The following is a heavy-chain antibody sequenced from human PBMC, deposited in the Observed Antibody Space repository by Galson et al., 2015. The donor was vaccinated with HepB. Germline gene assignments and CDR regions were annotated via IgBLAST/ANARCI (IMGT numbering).Heavy chain of an antibody. V-gene: IGHV5-10-1*01. CDR1: GYSFTNYW. Sequence: QSGAEVKKPGESLRISCQGSGYSFTNYWISWVRQMPGKGLEWMGRLDPSDSYTNYSPSFQGHVIISVDKSISAAYLQWSSLKASDTAVYYCARRGYCSSPSCYHDYWGQGTLVTVSS. D-gene: IGHD2-2*01. J-gene: IGHJ4*02. CDR3: ARRGYCSSPSCYHDY. CDR2: LDPSDSYT.